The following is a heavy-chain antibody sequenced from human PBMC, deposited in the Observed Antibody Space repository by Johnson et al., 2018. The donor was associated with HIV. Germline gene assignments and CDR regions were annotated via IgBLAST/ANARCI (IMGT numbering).Heavy chain of an antibody. J-gene: IGHJ3*02. V-gene: IGHV3-30-3*01. Sequence: VQLVESGGGVVQPGRSLRLSCAASGFTFSSYAMHWVRQAPGKGLAWVAVISYDGSNKYYADSVKGRFTISRDNSKNTLYLQMNSLRAEDTAVYYCARELYYYDSSGPKFSGAFDIWGQGTMVTVSS. D-gene: IGHD3-22*01. CDR3: ARELYYYDSSGPKFSGAFDI. CDR1: GFTFSSYA. CDR2: ISYDGSNK.